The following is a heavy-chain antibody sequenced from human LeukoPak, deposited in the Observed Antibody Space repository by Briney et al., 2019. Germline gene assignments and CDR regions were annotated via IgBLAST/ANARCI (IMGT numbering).Heavy chain of an antibody. J-gene: IGHJ6*02. CDR1: GYSFTSYW. D-gene: IGHD6-13*01. CDR2: IYPGDSDT. V-gene: IGHV5-51*01. Sequence: GESLKISCKGSGYSFTSYWIGWVRQMPGKGLEWMGIIYPGDSDTRYSPSFQGQVTISADKSISTAYLQWSSLKASDTAMYYCARIIRQHLTDCYYYGMDVWGQGTTVTVSS. CDR3: ARIIRQHLTDCYYYGMDV.